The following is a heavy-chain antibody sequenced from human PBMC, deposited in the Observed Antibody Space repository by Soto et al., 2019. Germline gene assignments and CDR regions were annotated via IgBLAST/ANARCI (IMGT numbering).Heavy chain of an antibody. D-gene: IGHD3-22*01. CDR2: IYYSGST. V-gene: IGHV4-31*03. J-gene: IGHJ4*02. CDR1: VRSISSGGYY. CDR3: ARDYYDSSGYVYYFDY. Sequence: TSETLSLTCTVSVRSISSGGYYWSWIRQQTGKGVEWIGYIYYSGSTYYNPSLKSRVTISVDTSKNQFSLKLSSVTAADTAVYYCARDYYDSSGYVYYFDYWGQGTLVT.